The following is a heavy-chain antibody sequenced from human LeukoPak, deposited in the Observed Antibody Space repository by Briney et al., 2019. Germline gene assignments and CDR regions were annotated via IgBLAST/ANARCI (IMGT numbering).Heavy chain of an antibody. Sequence: GGSLKLSCAGSGLTLSSHWMHWIRHVPGEGPVWVSRISEDGSTTSYADSVRGRFTISRDNARNTVHMEMNGLTGEDTAVYYCARGGRDGYNWGWFDPWGQGTLVTVSS. D-gene: IGHD5-24*01. CDR3: ARGGRDGYNWGWFDP. V-gene: IGHV3-74*01. CDR2: ISEDGSTT. CDR1: GLTLSSHW. J-gene: IGHJ5*02.